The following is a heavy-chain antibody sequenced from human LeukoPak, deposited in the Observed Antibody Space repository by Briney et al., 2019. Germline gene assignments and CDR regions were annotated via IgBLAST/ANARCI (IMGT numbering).Heavy chain of an antibody. J-gene: IGHJ5*02. CDR3: AKGSSGYFADL. D-gene: IGHD3-22*01. V-gene: IGHV3-23*01. CDR2: ISNDGGGT. Sequence: PGGSLRLSCAASGFTFSGFAMSWVRRTPGKGLEWVSGISNDGGGTTYADFVKGRFTISRDNSKNTLFLQMNSLRAEDTALYYCAKGSSGYFADLWGQGTLVTVSS. CDR1: GFTFSGFA.